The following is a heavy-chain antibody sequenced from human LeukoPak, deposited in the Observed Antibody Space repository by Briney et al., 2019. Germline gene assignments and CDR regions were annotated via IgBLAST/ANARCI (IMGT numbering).Heavy chain of an antibody. CDR3: ARDHEGFRAAAGRGRGPLY. CDR2: INPSGGST. J-gene: IGHJ4*02. D-gene: IGHD6-13*01. CDR1: GYTFTSYY. Sequence: ASVKVSCKASGYTFTSYYMHWVRQAPGQGLEWMGIINPSGGSTSYAQKFQGRVTMTRDTSTSTVYMELSSLRSEDTAVYYCARDHEGFRAAAGRGRGPLYWGQGTLVTVSS. V-gene: IGHV1-46*01.